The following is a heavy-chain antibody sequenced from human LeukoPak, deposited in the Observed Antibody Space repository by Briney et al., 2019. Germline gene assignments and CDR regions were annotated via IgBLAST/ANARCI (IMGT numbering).Heavy chain of an antibody. CDR1: GFTFISYW. Sequence: GGSLRLSCPASGFTFISYWMNWVRPAPGKGLEWVANIKRDGNEKNYVDSVKGRFSISRDNAKNSLYLQMDSLRAEDTAVYYCAKEGAYPIITYDSWGQGALVTVSS. V-gene: IGHV3-7*01. J-gene: IGHJ5*01. CDR3: AKEGAYPIITYDS. CDR2: IKRDGNEK. D-gene: IGHD3-10*01.